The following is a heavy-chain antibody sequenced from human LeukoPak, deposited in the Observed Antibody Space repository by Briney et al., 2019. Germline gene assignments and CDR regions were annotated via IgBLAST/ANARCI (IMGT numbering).Heavy chain of an antibody. D-gene: IGHD3-9*01. CDR2: LNSDGSST. CDR3: AKDLGDYNAPGGY. Sequence: GGSLRLSCAASGFTFSNYWMHWVRQAPGKGLVWVSRLNSDGSSTNYADSVKGRFTISRDNSKNTLYLQMNSLRAEDTAVYYCAKDLGDYNAPGGYWGQGTLVTVSS. V-gene: IGHV3-74*01. J-gene: IGHJ4*02. CDR1: GFTFSNYW.